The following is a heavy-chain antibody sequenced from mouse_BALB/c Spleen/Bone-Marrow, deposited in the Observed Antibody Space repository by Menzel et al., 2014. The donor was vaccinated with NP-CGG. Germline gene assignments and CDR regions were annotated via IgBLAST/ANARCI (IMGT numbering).Heavy chain of an antibody. CDR2: ISYDGTD. D-gene: IGHD1-1*01. CDR3: ERGDYGSNYDDN. V-gene: IGHV3-6*02. Sequence: EVKLMESGPGLVKPSQSLSLTCSVTGYSITSGFYWNWIRPFPGNKLEWMGYISYDGTDNYNPSLKNRISITRDTSKNQFFLRLNSVTTEDTATYYCERGDYGSNYDDNWGQGTTLTVSS. CDR1: GYSITSGFY. J-gene: IGHJ2*01.